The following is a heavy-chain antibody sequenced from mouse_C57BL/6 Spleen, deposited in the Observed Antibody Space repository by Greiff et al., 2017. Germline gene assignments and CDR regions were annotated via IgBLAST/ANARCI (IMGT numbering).Heavy chain of an antibody. J-gene: IGHJ2*01. Sequence: VQLLQSGAELVRPGASVKLSCTASGFNIKDYYMHWVKQRPEQGLEWIGRIDSEDGDTEYAQKFPGKATLTADTSSNTAYLQLSSLTSEDTAVYYCTTEGGPFDYWGQGTTLTVSS. V-gene: IGHV14-1*01. CDR3: TTEGGPFDY. D-gene: IGHD1-1*02. CDR1: GFNIKDYY. CDR2: IDSEDGDT.